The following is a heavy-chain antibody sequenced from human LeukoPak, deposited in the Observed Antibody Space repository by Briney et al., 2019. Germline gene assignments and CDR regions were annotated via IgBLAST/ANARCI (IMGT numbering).Heavy chain of an antibody. CDR2: ISSSSSYI. V-gene: IGHV3-21*04. J-gene: IGHJ4*02. CDR3: AKAAHPDTYYYGSGSPHFDY. D-gene: IGHD3-10*01. CDR1: GFTFSSYS. Sequence: GGSLRLSCAASGFTFSSYSMNWVRQAPGKGLEWVSSISSSSSYIYYADSVKGRFTISRDNSKNTLYLQMNSLRAEDTAVYYCAKAAHPDTYYYGSGSPHFDYWGQGTLVTVSS.